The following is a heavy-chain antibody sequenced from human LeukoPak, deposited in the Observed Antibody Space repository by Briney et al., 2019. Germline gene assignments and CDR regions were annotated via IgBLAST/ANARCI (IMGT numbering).Heavy chain of an antibody. V-gene: IGHV4-39*01. D-gene: IGHD1-26*01. CDR1: GAPISGGTYY. CDR2: IYYTGST. Sequence: TPSETLSLTCSVSGAPISGGTYYWGWIRQPPGKGLEWIGSIYYTGSTYDNPSLKSRVTISVDTSKNQFSLKLSSVTAADTAVYYCARRGGSGRAFDYWGQGTLVTVSS. J-gene: IGHJ4*02. CDR3: ARRGGSGRAFDY.